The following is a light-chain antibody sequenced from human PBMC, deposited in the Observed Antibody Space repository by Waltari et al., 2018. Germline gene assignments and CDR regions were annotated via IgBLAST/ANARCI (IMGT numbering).Light chain of an antibody. V-gene: IGKV3-11*01. CDR3: QQRTSWT. CDR2: DAS. J-gene: IGKJ1*01. CDR1: QSFSSY. Sequence: EIVLTQSPATLSLSPGERATLSCRASQSFSSYLACYQQKPGQAPRLLIYDASKRATGIPARFSGSGSGTDFTLTISSLESEDFAVYYCQQRTSWTFGQGTKVDIK.